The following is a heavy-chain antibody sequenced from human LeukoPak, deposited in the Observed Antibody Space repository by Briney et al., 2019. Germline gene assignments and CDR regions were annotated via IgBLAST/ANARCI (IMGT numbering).Heavy chain of an antibody. CDR3: ARDYYDSSGYYYGYFQH. CDR1: GFTVSSNY. V-gene: IGHV3-53*01. J-gene: IGHJ1*01. Sequence: GGSLRLSCAASGFTVSSNYMSCVRQPPGKGLEWVSVIYSGGTTYYADSVKGRFTISRDNSKNTLYLQMNSLRAEDTAVYYCARDYYDSSGYYYGYFQHWGQGTLVTVSS. CDR2: IYSGGTT. D-gene: IGHD3-22*01.